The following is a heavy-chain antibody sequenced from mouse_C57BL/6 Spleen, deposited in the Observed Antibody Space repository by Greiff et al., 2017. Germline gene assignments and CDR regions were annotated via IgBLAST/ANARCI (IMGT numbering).Heavy chain of an antibody. J-gene: IGHJ4*01. V-gene: IGHV1-76*01. D-gene: IGHD2-3*01. CDR1: GYTFTDYY. Sequence: QLQQSGAELVRPGASVKLSCKASGYTFTDYYINWVKQRPGQGLEWIARIYPGSGNTYYNEKFKGKATLTAEKSSSTAYMQLSSLTSEDSAVYFCARCDGYYYYAMDYWGQGTSVTVSS. CDR3: ARCDGYYYYAMDY. CDR2: IYPGSGNT.